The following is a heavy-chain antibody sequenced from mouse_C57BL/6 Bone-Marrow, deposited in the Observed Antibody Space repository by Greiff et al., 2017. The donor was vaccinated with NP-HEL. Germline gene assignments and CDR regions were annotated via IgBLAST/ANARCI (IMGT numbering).Heavy chain of an antibody. CDR1: GFSLTSYG. V-gene: IGHV2-3*01. J-gene: IGHJ3*01. D-gene: IGHD1-1*01. Sequence: QVQLKESGPGLVAPSQRLSITCTVSGFSLTSYGVSWVRQPPGKGLEWLGVIWGDGSTNYHSALISRLSISKDNSKSQVFLKLNSLQTDDTATYYCAASFITTVVAWFAYWGQGTLVTVSA. CDR2: IWGDGST. CDR3: AASFITTVVAWFAY.